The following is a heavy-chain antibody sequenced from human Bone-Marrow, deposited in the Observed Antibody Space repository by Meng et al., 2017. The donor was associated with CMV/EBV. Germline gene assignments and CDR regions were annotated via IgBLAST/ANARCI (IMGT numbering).Heavy chain of an antibody. V-gene: IGHV4-59*01. J-gene: IGHJ4*02. CDR1: GGAISTYY. D-gene: IGHD6-25*01. CDR3: TRDTGTAAAPDY. CDR2: IYHTGST. Sequence: GSLRLSCTVSGGAISTYYWRWIRQPPGKGLEWIGYIYHTGSTNYNPSLKSRVPISVDTSKNQFSLNLSPVTAADTAVYYCTRDTGTAAAPDYWGPGTLVTVSS.